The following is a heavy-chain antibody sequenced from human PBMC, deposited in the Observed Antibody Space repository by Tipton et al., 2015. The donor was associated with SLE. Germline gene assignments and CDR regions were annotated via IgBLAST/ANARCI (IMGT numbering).Heavy chain of an antibody. V-gene: IGHV4-4*02. Sequence: TLSLTCAVSGDYIGSLPWWSWVRQSPGKGLEWIGEVHRDSGTTNYNPSLKSRVTISVDRSNNQFSLELSSVTAADTAVYYCARHGLRNVADHWYFDLWGRGTLVTVSS. D-gene: IGHD6-19*01. CDR1: GDYIGSLPW. CDR2: VHRDSGTT. CDR3: ARHGLRNVADHWYFDL. J-gene: IGHJ2*01.